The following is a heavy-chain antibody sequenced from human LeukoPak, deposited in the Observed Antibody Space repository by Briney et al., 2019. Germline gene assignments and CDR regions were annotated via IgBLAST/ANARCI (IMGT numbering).Heavy chain of an antibody. CDR3: ARLYGSRSAIGYYYYMDV. CDR2: IYYSGST. D-gene: IGHD6-19*01. Sequence: SETLSLTCTVSGGSISSYYWSWIRQPAGKGLEWIGSIYYSGSTYYNPSLESRVTISVDTSKNQFSLKLSFVTAADTAVFYCARLYGSRSAIGYYYYMDVWGKGTTVTVSS. CDR1: GGSISSYY. J-gene: IGHJ6*03. V-gene: IGHV4-59*05.